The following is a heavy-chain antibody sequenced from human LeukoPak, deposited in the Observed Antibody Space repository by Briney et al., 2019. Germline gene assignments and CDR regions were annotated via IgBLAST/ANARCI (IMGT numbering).Heavy chain of an antibody. D-gene: IGHD3-22*01. CDR2: IYYSGST. CDR1: GGSISSYY. V-gene: IGHV4-59*12. Sequence: SETLSLICTVSGGSISSYYWSWIRQPPGKGLEWIGYIYYSGSTNYNPSLKSRVTISVDTSKNQFSLKLSSVTAADTAVYYCARDDMVVVIWGQGTLVTVSS. CDR3: ARDDMVVVI. J-gene: IGHJ4*02.